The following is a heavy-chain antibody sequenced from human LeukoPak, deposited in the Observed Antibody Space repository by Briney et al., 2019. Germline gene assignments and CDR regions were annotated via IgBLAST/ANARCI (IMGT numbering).Heavy chain of an antibody. D-gene: IGHD4-17*01. J-gene: IGHJ3*02. V-gene: IGHV3-23*01. CDR1: GFTFSSHW. CDR3: ARRGDYNAFDI. CDR2: ISGSGGST. Sequence: GGSLRLSCTGSGFTFSSHWMSWVRQAPGKGLEWVSAISGSGGSTYYADSVKGRFTISRDNSKNTLYLQMNSLRAEDTAVYYCARRGDYNAFDIWGQGTMVTVSS.